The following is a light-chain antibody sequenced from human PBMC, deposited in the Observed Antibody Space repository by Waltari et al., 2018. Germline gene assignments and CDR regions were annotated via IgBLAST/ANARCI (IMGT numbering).Light chain of an antibody. CDR3: QQYGSSVMYT. CDR1: QSLSKKY. V-gene: IGKV3-20*01. CDR2: GAS. Sequence: VLTQSPGTLSLSPGERVTLSCRASQSLSKKYLAWYQQNPGQAPRLLIFGASSRATGIPDRFSGSGSGTGFTLTISRLKPEDFAMYYCQQYGSSVMYTFGQGTKLEIK. J-gene: IGKJ2*01.